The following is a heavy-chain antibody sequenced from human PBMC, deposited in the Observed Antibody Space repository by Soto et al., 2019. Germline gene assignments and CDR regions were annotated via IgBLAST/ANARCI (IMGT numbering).Heavy chain of an antibody. Sequence: ASVKXSCKASGYTFTSYYMHWVRQAPGQGLEWMGIINPSGGSTSYAQKFQGRVTMTRDTSTSTVYMELSSLRSEDTAVYYCARVNYDILTGSNERDYWGQGTLVTVSS. CDR3: ARVNYDILTGSNERDY. D-gene: IGHD3-9*01. CDR2: INPSGGST. J-gene: IGHJ4*02. CDR1: GYTFTSYY. V-gene: IGHV1-46*03.